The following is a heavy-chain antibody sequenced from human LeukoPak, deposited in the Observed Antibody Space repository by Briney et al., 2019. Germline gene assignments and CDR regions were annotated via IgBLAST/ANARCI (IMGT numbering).Heavy chain of an antibody. J-gene: IGHJ1*01. Sequence: ASVKVSCKASGYTFTSYYMHWVRQAPGQGLEWMGIINPSGGSTSYAQKFQGRVTITADKSTSTAYMELSSLRSEDTAVYYCARAPYYYDSSGYGYFQHWGQGTLVTVSS. V-gene: IGHV1-46*01. CDR2: INPSGGST. CDR3: ARAPYYYDSSGYGYFQH. D-gene: IGHD3-22*01. CDR1: GYTFTSYY.